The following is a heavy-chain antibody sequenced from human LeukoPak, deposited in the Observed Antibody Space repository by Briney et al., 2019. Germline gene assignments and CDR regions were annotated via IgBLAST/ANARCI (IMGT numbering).Heavy chain of an antibody. J-gene: IGHJ4*02. CDR3: TRVGYIDEGIDY. CDR2: IKQDGSKK. Sequence: GGSLRLSCVASGFPFSSYWMTWVRQAPGKGLEWVANIKQDGSKKSYVDSVKCRFTISRDNAKNSLYLQMNSLRAEDTAIYYCTRVGYIDEGIDYWGQGTLVTVPS. V-gene: IGHV3-7*04. CDR1: GFPFSSYW. D-gene: IGHD5-24*01.